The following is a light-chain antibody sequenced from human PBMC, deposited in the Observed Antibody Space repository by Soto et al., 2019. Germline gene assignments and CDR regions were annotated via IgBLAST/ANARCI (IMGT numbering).Light chain of an antibody. V-gene: IGLV2-14*01. CDR2: EFS. CDR3: GSYTSTDIPLV. CDR1: ITYVVVYNY. J-gene: IGLJ1*01. Sequence: QSLLAHPSSVSRSPGHSITISFTGTITYVVVYNYVSWYQHHPVKGPKLIIYEFSNRPSGVSDLFSGSKSGNKASLIISNLEAEDESDYYCGSYTSTDIPLVFGTGIKVTVL.